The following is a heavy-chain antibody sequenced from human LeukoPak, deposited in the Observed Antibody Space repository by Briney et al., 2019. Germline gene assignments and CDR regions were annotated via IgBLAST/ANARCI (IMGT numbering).Heavy chain of an antibody. CDR1: GYTFTGYY. D-gene: IGHD3-16*02. J-gene: IGHJ3*02. CDR2: INPNSGGT. CDR3: DVQLGGVIVNPQNDDAFDI. V-gene: IGHV1-2*02. Sequence: ASVKVSCKASGYTFTGYYMHWVRQAPGQGLEWMGWINPNSGGTNYAQKFQGRVTITRDTSISTAYMELSRLRSDDTAVYYCDVQLGGVIVNPQNDDAFDIWGQGTMVTVSS.